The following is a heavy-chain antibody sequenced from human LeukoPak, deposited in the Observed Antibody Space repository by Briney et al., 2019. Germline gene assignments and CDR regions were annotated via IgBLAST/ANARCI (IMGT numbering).Heavy chain of an antibody. Sequence: GGSLRLSCAASGFTFSNYAMSWVRQAPGKGLEWVSRISGSGDKTYHADSVKGRFTISRDNSKNTLYLQMNSLRAEDTAVYYCAKDWTGTKPFDLWGRGTLVTVSS. CDR3: AKDWTGTKPFDL. CDR1: GFTFSNYA. J-gene: IGHJ2*01. D-gene: IGHD3/OR15-3a*01. V-gene: IGHV3-23*01. CDR2: ISGSGDKT.